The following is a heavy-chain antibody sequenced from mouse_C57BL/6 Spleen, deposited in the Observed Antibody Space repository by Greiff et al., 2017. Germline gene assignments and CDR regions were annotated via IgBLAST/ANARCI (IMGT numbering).Heavy chain of an antibody. CDR1: GFTFSDYG. CDR3: ARGQLRLRKNAMDY. J-gene: IGHJ4*01. V-gene: IGHV5-17*01. CDR2: ISSGSSTI. D-gene: IGHD3-2*02. Sequence: DVHLVESGGGLVKPGGSLKLSCAASGFTFSDYGMHWVRQAPEKGLEWVAYISSGSSTIYYADTVKGRFTISRDNAKNNLFLQMTSLRSEDTAMYYCARGQLRLRKNAMDYWGQGTSVTVSS.